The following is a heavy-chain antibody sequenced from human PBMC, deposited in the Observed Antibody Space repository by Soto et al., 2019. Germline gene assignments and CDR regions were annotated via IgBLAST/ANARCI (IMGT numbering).Heavy chain of an antibody. J-gene: IGHJ5*02. CDR1: GGSFSGYY. Sequence: SETLSLTCAAYGGSFSGYYWSWIRQPPGKGLEWIGEINHSGSTNYNPSLKSRVTMSVDTSKNQFSLKLSSVTAADTAVYYCARGRGLGSLEWLLGYNWFDPWGQGTLVTVSS. CDR3: ARGRGLGSLEWLLGYNWFDP. V-gene: IGHV4-34*01. D-gene: IGHD3-3*01. CDR2: INHSGST.